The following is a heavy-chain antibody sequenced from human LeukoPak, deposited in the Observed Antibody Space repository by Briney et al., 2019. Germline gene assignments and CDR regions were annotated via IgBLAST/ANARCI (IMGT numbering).Heavy chain of an antibody. D-gene: IGHD3-3*01. J-gene: IGHJ4*02. CDR3: AREGGFYRPLDY. Sequence: KTSGTLSLTCAVSGGSVTSTNWWTWVRQPPGKGLEWIGEVHLDGRTNYNPSLTGRLTTSVDLYENHISLKLTSVTAADTAVYYCAREGGFYRPLDYSGQGTLVTVSS. CDR2: VHLDGRT. V-gene: IGHV4-4*02. CDR1: GGSVTSTNW.